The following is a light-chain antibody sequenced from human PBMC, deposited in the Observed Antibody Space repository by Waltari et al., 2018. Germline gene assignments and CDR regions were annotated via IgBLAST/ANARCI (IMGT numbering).Light chain of an antibody. V-gene: IGLV2-23*01. Sequence: QSALTQPASVSGSPGQSIPIPCTGTSSHLVSWYQQHPGKPPQLMICEDNKRPSGVSNRFSAAKFGNTASLTISGLQAEDEAHYYCCSYAGYSPVLFGGGTKLTVL. CDR2: EDN. J-gene: IGLJ2*01. CDR1: SSHL. CDR3: CSYAGYSPVL.